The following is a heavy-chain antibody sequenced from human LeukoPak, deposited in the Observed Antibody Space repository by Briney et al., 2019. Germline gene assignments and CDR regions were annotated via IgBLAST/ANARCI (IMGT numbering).Heavy chain of an antibody. D-gene: IGHD6-19*01. CDR3: AKDESPLGRWLVHGVY. CDR1: GYTFTSHG. CDR2: ISTYNGNT. Sequence: ASVKVSCKASGYTFTSHGISWVRQAPGQGLEWMGWISTYNGNTNYAQKLQGRVSMTTDTSTRTAYMELSSLKSEDTAVYYCAKDESPLGRWLVHGVYWGQGTLVTVSS. J-gene: IGHJ4*02. V-gene: IGHV1-18*01.